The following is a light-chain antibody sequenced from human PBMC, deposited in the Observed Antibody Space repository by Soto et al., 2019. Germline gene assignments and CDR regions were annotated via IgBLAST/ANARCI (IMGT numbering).Light chain of an antibody. CDR2: GAS. CDR3: QQVYSFPHT. Sequence: DIQMTQSPSALSASGEDGVTITCRASHYSSNYLNLYQQKPGKVPEALIYGASSLQGGVPSRFTASGYGTDFTLTISSLQPEDSASYYCQQVYSFPHTFGQRTKVEV. J-gene: IGKJ2*01. V-gene: IGKV1-39*01. CDR1: HYSSNY.